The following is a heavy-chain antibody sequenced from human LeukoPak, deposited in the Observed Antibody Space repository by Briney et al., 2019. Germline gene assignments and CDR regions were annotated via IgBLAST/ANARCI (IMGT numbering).Heavy chain of an antibody. CDR1: GFTFSSYA. Sequence: GRSLRLSCAASGFTFSSYAMHWVRQAPGKGLEWVAVISYDGSNKYYADSVKGRFTISRDNSKNTLYLQMNSLRAEDTAVYYCERVTGNLDYYGSGSHKKLDYWGQGTLVTVSS. V-gene: IGHV3-30*04. CDR2: ISYDGSNK. J-gene: IGHJ4*02. D-gene: IGHD3-10*01. CDR3: ERVTGNLDYYGSGSHKKLDY.